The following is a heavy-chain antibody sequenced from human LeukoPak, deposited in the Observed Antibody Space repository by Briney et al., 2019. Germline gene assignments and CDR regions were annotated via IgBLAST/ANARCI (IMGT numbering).Heavy chain of an antibody. CDR1: GFTFSAFW. V-gene: IGHV3-7*05. CDR3: ARGRRVIDY. CDR2: IKQDESEK. Sequence: PGGPLRLSCAASGFTFSAFWMSWVRQAPGKGLEWVANIKQDESEKYYVDSVRGRFTISRDNGKNSLYLQMNSLRVEDTAVYYCARGRRVIDYWGQGTLVPVSS. J-gene: IGHJ4*02. D-gene: IGHD2/OR15-2a*01.